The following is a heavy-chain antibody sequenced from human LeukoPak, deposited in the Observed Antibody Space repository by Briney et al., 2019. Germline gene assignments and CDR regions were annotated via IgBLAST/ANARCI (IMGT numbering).Heavy chain of an antibody. V-gene: IGHV4-59*08. J-gene: IGHJ4*02. CDR3: ARGGEMATTQALDY. CDR2: IYYSGST. D-gene: IGHD5-24*01. CDR1: GGSISSYY. Sequence: SQTLSLTCTVSGGSISSYYWSWIRQPPGKGLEWIGYIYYSGSTNYNPSLKSRVTISVDTSKNQFSLKLSSVTAADTAVYYCARGGEMATTQALDYWGQGTLVTVSS.